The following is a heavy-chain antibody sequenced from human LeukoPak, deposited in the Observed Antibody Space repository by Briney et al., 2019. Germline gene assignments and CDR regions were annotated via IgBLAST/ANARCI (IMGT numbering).Heavy chain of an antibody. Sequence: GGSLRLSCAASGFTFSSYSMNWVRQAPGKGLEWVSYISSSSSTIYYADSVKGRFTISRDNAKNSLYLQMNSLRAEDTAVYYCARDLVAAAGTPDAFDIWGQGTMVTVSS. CDR2: ISSSSSTI. D-gene: IGHD6-13*01. V-gene: IGHV3-48*01. CDR3: ARDLVAAAGTPDAFDI. J-gene: IGHJ3*02. CDR1: GFTFSSYS.